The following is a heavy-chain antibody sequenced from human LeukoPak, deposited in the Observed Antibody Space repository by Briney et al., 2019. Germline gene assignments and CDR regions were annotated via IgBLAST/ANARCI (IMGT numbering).Heavy chain of an antibody. CDR1: GGSFSGYY. CDR2: IKNRGSI. J-gene: IGHJ2*01. CDR3: ARDADVVVTATPLWYFDL. V-gene: IGHV4-34*01. D-gene: IGHD2-21*02. Sequence: PSETLSLACAVSGGSFSGYYWSCIRQPPGKGLEWIGEIKNRGSITYNTSLKSRVTISEDPSKNQFSLKLSSVTAADTAVYYCARDADVVVTATPLWYFDLWGRGTLVTPSA.